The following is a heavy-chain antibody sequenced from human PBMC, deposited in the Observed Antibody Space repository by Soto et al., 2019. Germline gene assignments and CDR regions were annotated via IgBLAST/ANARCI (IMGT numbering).Heavy chain of an antibody. CDR3: ASRIGDCSGGSCFLYYFDY. CDR2: IDPSDSYT. J-gene: IGHJ4*02. CDR1: GYSFTSYW. D-gene: IGHD2-15*01. Sequence: GESLKISCKGSGYSFTSYWISWVRQMPGKGLEWMGRIDPSDSYTNYSPSFQGHVTISADKSISTAYLQWSSLKASDTAMYYCASRIGDCSGGSCFLYYFDYWGQGTLVTVSS. V-gene: IGHV5-10-1*01.